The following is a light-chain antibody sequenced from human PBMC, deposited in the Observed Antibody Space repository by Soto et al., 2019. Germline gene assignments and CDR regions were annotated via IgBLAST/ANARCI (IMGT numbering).Light chain of an antibody. Sequence: QSALTQQPSVSGAPGQRVTISCTGSSSNIGAGYDVHWYQQLPGTAPKLVIYGTTNRPSGVPDRFSGSKSGTSASLAITGLQAEDEADYYCQSYDGTLSGSYVFGIGTKVTVL. CDR3: QSYDGTLSGSYV. V-gene: IGLV1-40*01. CDR2: GTT. CDR1: SSNIGAGYD. J-gene: IGLJ1*01.